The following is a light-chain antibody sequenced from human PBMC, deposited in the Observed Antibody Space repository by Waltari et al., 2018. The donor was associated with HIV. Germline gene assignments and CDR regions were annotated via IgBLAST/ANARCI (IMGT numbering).Light chain of an antibody. CDR1: SSNIENDT. J-gene: IGLJ1*01. CDR3: VGWDSSLSAYV. V-gene: IGLV1-47*01. CDR2: KKF. Sequence: QSFLTQPPSASGTPGQTVTISCSGSSSNIENDTVSWYQQPPGMTPKLLIYKKFLRPSGVPDRFAASKSGTSASLTISGLRSADEADYYCVGWDSSLSAYVFGAGTKVAVL.